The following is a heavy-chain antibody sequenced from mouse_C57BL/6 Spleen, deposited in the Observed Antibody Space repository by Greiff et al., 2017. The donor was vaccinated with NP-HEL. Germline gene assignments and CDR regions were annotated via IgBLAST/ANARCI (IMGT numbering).Heavy chain of an antibody. J-gene: IGHJ2*01. CDR2: INYDGSST. CDR1: GFTFSDYY. Sequence: EVKVVESEGGLVQPGSSMKLSCTASGFTFSDYYMAWVRQVPEKGLEWVANINYDGSSTYYLDSLKSRFIISRDNAKNILYLQMSSLKSEDTATYYCARDDYYGSNYFDYWGQGTTLTVSS. CDR3: ARDDYYGSNYFDY. D-gene: IGHD1-1*01. V-gene: IGHV5-16*01.